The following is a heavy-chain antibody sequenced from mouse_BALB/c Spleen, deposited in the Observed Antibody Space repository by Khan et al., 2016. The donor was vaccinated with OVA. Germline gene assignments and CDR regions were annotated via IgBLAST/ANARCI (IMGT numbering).Heavy chain of an antibody. Sequence: EVQLQESGPGLVKPSQSLSLTCTVTGYSITSGYGWNWIRQFPGNKLEWMGYISYSGSTNYNPSLKSRISITRDTSKNQYFLQLNYVTTEDTATYYCARTARIKYWGQGTTLTVSS. V-gene: IGHV3-2*02. J-gene: IGHJ2*01. CDR1: GYSITSGYG. CDR2: ISYSGST. D-gene: IGHD1-2*01. CDR3: ARTARIKY.